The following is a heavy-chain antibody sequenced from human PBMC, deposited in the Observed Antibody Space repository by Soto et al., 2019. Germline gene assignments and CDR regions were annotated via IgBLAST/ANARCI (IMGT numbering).Heavy chain of an antibody. D-gene: IGHD3-22*01. Sequence: EVQLVESGGDLIQPGGSLRLSCAASGFTVSSNDMSWVRQAPGKGLEWVSLIYSSGSTHYADSVKGRFTISRDNSKNTVHLQMNTLRAEDTAVYICARRPLNSNGAYWGQGTLVTVSS. CDR3: ARRPLNSNGAY. CDR2: IYSSGST. V-gene: IGHV3-53*01. CDR1: GFTVSSND. J-gene: IGHJ4*02.